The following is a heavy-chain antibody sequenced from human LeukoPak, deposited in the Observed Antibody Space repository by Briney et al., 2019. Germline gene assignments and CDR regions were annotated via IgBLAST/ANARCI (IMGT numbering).Heavy chain of an antibody. CDR3: ATSRYSSGWSTADY. CDR2: IIPIFGTA. D-gene: IGHD6-19*01. V-gene: IGHV1-69*06. CDR1: GGTFSSYA. Sequence: GASVKVSCKASGGTFSSYAISWVRQAPGQGLEWMGGIIPIFGTANYAQKFQGRVTITADKSTSTAYMELSSLRSEDTAVYYCATSRYSSGWSTADYWGQGTLVTVSS. J-gene: IGHJ4*02.